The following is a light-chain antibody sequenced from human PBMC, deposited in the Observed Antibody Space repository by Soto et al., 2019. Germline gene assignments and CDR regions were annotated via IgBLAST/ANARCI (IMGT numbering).Light chain of an antibody. CDR3: QQYDNYKPLT. V-gene: IGKV1-5*01. Sequence: DIQMTQSPSTLSASVGDRVTITCRASQSISSWLAWYQQKPGKAPKLLIFDASSLESGTPSRFSGRRSGTQFTLTINGLQPDDFATYYCQQYDNYKPLTFGGGIKVDIK. CDR1: QSISSW. J-gene: IGKJ4*01. CDR2: DAS.